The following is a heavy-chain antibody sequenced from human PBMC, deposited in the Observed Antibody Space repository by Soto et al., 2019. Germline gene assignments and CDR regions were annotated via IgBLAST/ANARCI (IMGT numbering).Heavy chain of an antibody. CDR2: ISGSGGST. CDR1: GFTFSSYA. Sequence: EVQLLESGGGLVQPGGSLRLSCAASGFTFSSYAMSWVRQAPGKGLEWVSAISGSGGSTYYADSVKGRFTISRDNSKNTLYLQMNSLRAEDTALYYCAKRGWEGIQLWVGTAFDYWGQGTLVTVSS. D-gene: IGHD5-18*01. V-gene: IGHV3-23*01. J-gene: IGHJ4*02. CDR3: AKRGWEGIQLWVGTAFDY.